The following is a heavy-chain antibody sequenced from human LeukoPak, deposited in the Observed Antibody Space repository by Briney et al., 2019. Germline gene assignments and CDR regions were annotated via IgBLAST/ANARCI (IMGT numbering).Heavy chain of an antibody. V-gene: IGHV3-53*01. CDR2: VYSGGST. CDR3: ATTAVAGTFDY. CDR1: GFTVSSNY. J-gene: IGHJ4*02. Sequence: GGSLGLSCAASGFTVSSNYMSWVRQAPGKGLEWVSVVYSGGSTYYADSVKGRFTISRAKSKNTLYLQMNSLSPDDTAVYYCATTAVAGTFDYWGQGTLVTVSS. D-gene: IGHD6-19*01.